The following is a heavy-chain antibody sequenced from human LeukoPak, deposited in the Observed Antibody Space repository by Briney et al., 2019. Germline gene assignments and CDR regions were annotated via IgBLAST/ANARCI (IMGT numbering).Heavy chain of an antibody. Sequence: PGGSLRLSCAASGFTFSSYAMSWVRQAPGKGLEWVSGISGSGGTTYYADSVKGRFTISRDNSKNTLCLQINALRPEDTAMYYCAKAIVAGAPGRFDYWGQGTLVTVSS. CDR2: ISGSGGTT. D-gene: IGHD2-2*01. CDR3: AKAIVAGAPGRFDY. J-gene: IGHJ4*02. V-gene: IGHV3-23*01. CDR1: GFTFSSYA.